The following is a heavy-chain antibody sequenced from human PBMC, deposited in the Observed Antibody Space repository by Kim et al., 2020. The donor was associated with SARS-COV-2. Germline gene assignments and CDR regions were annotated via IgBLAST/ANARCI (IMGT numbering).Heavy chain of an antibody. V-gene: IGHV1-46*01. CDR3: ARDPLAAADRGVFYGMDV. Sequence: ASVKVSCKASGYTFTSYYMHWVRQAPGQGLEWMGIINPSGGSTSYAQKFQGRVTMTRDTSTSTVYMELSSLRSEDTAVYYCARDPLAAADRGVFYGMDVWGQGTTVTVSS. D-gene: IGHD6-13*01. J-gene: IGHJ6*02. CDR1: GYTFTSYY. CDR2: INPSGGST.